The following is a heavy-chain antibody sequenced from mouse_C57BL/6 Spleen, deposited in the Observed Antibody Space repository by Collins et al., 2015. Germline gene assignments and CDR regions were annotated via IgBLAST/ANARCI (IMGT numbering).Heavy chain of an antibody. CDR3: ARRGSGSSPYYFDY. CDR1: GFTFSSYG. CDR2: ISSGGSYT. Sequence: KLSCAASGFTFSSYGMSWVRQTPDKRLEWVATISSGGSYTYYPDSVKGRFTISRDNAKNTLYLQMSSLKSEDTAMYYCARRGSGSSPYYFDYWGQGTTLTVSS. J-gene: IGHJ2*01. V-gene: IGHV5-6*02. D-gene: IGHD1-1*01.